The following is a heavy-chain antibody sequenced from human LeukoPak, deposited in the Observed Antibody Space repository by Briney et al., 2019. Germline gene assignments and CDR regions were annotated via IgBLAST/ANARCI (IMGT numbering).Heavy chain of an antibody. Sequence: ASVKVSCEASGYTFTDYYIHWIRQAPGQGPEWMGWINPYSGGTNYAQEFQGRVTMTRDTSIRKAYMELSRLRSDDMAVYYCARATTVTTARLSFQHWGQGTLVTVSS. D-gene: IGHD4-17*01. V-gene: IGHV1-2*02. J-gene: IGHJ1*01. CDR2: INPYSGGT. CDR1: GYTFTDYY. CDR3: ARATTVTTARLSFQH.